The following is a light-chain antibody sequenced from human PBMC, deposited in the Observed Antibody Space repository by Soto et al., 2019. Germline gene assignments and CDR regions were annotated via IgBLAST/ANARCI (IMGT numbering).Light chain of an antibody. CDR1: QSVSSSY. Sequence: EIVLTQSPGTLSLSPGERATLSCRASQSVSSSYLAWYQQKPGQTPRLLIYGASSRATGIPDRFSGSGSGTDFSLTISTLEPEDFAVYYCQQYGRSPPITFGQGTRLENK. CDR2: GAS. J-gene: IGKJ5*01. CDR3: QQYGRSPPIT. V-gene: IGKV3-20*01.